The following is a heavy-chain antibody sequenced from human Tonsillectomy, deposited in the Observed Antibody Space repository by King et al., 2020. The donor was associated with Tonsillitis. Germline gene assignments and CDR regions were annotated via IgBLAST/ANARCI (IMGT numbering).Heavy chain of an antibody. CDR1: GLAATSNY. V-gene: IGHV3-66*01. Sequence: VQLVESGGGLVQPGGSLRLSCAASGLAATSNYMSWVRPVPGKGLDWVSFIYSGRGGSTYYADSVKGRFTISRDDSKNMLYLQMNSLRADDTAIYYCARDRFGSGTIWGQGTMVTVSS. CDR2: IYSGRGGST. D-gene: IGHD3-10*01. CDR3: ARDRFGSGTI. J-gene: IGHJ3*02.